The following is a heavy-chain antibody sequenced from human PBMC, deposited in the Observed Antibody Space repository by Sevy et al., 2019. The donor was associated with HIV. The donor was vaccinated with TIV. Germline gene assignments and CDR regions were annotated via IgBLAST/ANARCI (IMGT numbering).Heavy chain of an antibody. CDR3: TTHASDFDSSGYLERDAFDI. D-gene: IGHD3-22*01. V-gene: IGHV3-53*01. J-gene: IGHJ3*02. CDR1: GFKVSDNY. CDR2: IYAGGST. Sequence: GSLRLSCAASGFKVSDNYMSWVRQAPGKGLEWVSVIYAGGSTYYADSVKGRFTISRDNSKNTLYLQMNSLRAEDTAVYYCTTHASDFDSSGYLERDAFDIWGQGTMVTVSS.